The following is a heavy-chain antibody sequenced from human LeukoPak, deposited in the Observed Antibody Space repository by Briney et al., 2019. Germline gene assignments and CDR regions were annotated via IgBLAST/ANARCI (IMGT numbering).Heavy chain of an antibody. CDR3: ASEGHYDFWSGYSPNLNRYYYYGMDV. J-gene: IGHJ6*02. D-gene: IGHD3-3*01. CDR1: GGTFSSYA. Sequence: SVKVSCEASGGTFSSYAISWVRQAPGQGLEWMGGIIPIFGTANYAQKFQGRVTITADESTSTAYMELSSLRSEDTAVYYCASEGHYDFWSGYSPNLNRYYYYGMDVWGQGTTVTVSS. CDR2: IIPIFGTA. V-gene: IGHV1-69*01.